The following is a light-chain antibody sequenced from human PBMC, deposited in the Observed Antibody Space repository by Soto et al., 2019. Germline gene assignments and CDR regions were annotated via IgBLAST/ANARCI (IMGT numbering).Light chain of an antibody. CDR2: DVS. CDR3: SSYTSSSTPL. CDR1: SSDVGGYNY. V-gene: IGLV2-14*01. Sequence: QSVLTQPASVSGSPAQSITISCTGTSSDVGGYNYVSWYQQHPGKAPKLMIYDVSNRPSGVSNRFSGSKSGNTASLTISGLQAEDEADYYCSSYTSSSTPLFGGGTKLTVL. J-gene: IGLJ2*01.